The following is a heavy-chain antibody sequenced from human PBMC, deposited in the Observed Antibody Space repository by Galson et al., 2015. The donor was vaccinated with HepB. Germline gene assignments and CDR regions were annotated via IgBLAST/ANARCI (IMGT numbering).Heavy chain of an antibody. CDR1: GYTFTSYA. D-gene: IGHD3-22*01. V-gene: IGHV1-3*01. CDR2: INAGNGNT. Sequence: SAKVSCKASGYTFTSYAMHWVRQAPGQRLEWMGWINAGNGNTKYSQKFQGRVTITRDTSASTAYMELSSLRSEDTAVYYCARDYYYDSSGYYPYYYYGMDVWGQGTTVTVSS. J-gene: IGHJ6*02. CDR3: ARDYYYDSSGYYPYYYYGMDV.